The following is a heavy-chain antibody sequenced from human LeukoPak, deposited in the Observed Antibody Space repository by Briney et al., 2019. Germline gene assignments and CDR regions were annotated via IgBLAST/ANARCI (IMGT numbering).Heavy chain of an antibody. J-gene: IGHJ5*02. CDR2: IYYSGST. V-gene: IGHV4-31*03. D-gene: IGHD2-2*01. Sequence: SETLSLTCTVSGGSISSGGYYWSWIRQHPGKGVEWIGYIYYSGSTYYNASLKSRVTISVDTSKNQFSLKLSSVTAADTAVYYCARDGGGYCSSISCNWFDPWGQGTLVTVSS. CDR1: GGSISSGGYY. CDR3: ARDGGGYCSSISCNWFDP.